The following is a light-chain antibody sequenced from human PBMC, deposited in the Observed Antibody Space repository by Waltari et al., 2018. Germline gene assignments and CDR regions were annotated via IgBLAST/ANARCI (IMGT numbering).Light chain of an antibody. CDR2: GAS. V-gene: IGKV3-20*01. Sequence: EIVLTQSPGPLSLSPGERATLSCRASQSVGRTLAWYQQTPGQAPRLLMYGASSRAPGTPDRFSGSGSGTDFSLTISRLEPEDFAVYYCQHYVRLPATFGQGTKVEIK. CDR1: QSVGRT. J-gene: IGKJ1*01. CDR3: QHYVRLPAT.